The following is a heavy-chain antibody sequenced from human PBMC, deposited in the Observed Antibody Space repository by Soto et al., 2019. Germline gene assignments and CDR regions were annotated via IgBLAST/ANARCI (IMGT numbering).Heavy chain of an antibody. V-gene: IGHV3-7*01. CDR3: ARGLVTKGATPNWYFDL. Sequence: GGSLRLSCAASGFSFGNYWMSWVRQAPGRGLEWVANINQDGSEKSYVDSVRGRFTISRDNAKNSPDLQMNSLRVEDTAVYYCARGLVTKGATPNWYFDLWGRGTLVTVSS. J-gene: IGHJ2*01. CDR1: GFSFGNYW. D-gene: IGHD2-21*02. CDR2: INQDGSEK.